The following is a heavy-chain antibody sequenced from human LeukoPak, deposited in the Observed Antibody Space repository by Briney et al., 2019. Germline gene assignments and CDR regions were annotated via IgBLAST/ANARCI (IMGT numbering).Heavy chain of an antibody. D-gene: IGHD3-22*01. CDR2: ISWNSGSI. V-gene: IGHV3-9*01. CDR1: GFTFDDYA. CDR3: AKDSEATYYYDSSGYYHDY. J-gene: IGHJ4*02. Sequence: PGGSLRLSCAASGFTFDDYAMHWVRQAPGKGLEWVSGISWNSGSIGYADSVKGRFTISRDNSKNTLYLQMNSLRAEDTAVYYCAKDSEATYYYDSSGYYHDYWGQGTLVTVSS.